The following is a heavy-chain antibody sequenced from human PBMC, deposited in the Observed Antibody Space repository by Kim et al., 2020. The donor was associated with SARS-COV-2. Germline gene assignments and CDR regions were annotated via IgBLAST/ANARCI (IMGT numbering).Heavy chain of an antibody. CDR3: AKVRATTSSPFDY. D-gene: IGHD1-26*01. J-gene: IGHJ4*02. Sequence: GGSLRLSCAASGFTFSNYAMGWVRQAPGKGLEWVSTIGGGGISTHYADSVKGRFTISRDNFKNTLCLQMNSLRAEDTAVYYCAKVRATTSSPFDYWGQGTLVTVSS. V-gene: IGHV3-23*01. CDR2: IGGGGIST. CDR1: GFTFSNYA.